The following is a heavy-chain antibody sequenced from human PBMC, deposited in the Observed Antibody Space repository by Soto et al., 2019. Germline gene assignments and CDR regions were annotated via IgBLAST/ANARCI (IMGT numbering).Heavy chain of an antibody. J-gene: IGHJ4*02. D-gene: IGHD6-19*01. CDR1: GFTFSSYA. Sequence: QVQLVESGGGVVQPGRSLRLSCAASGFTFSSYAMHWVRQAPGKGLEWVAVISYDGSNKYYADSVKGRFTISRDNSKNTLYLQMNSLRAEDTAVYYCARAGRAVAGTRWDFDYWGQGTLVTVSS. CDR3: ARAGRAVAGTRWDFDY. V-gene: IGHV3-30-3*01. CDR2: ISYDGSNK.